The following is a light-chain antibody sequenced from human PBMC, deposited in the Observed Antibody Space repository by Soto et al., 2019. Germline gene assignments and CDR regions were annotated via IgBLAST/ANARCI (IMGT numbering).Light chain of an antibody. V-gene: IGLV2-8*01. CDR3: SSYAGSFYV. J-gene: IGLJ1*01. CDR2: EVS. Sequence: QSALTQPPSASGSPGQSVTISCTGTSSDVGAYDYVSWYQQHPGKAPKLMIYEVSKRPSAVPDRFSGSKSGNTASLTVSGLQTEDEADYYCSSYAGSFYVFGTGTKLTVL. CDR1: SSDVGAYDY.